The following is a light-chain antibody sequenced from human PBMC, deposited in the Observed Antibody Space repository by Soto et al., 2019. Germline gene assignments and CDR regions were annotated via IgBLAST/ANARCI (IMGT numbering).Light chain of an antibody. CDR3: HQYGSSLRT. CDR1: QSVGSS. J-gene: IGKJ1*01. V-gene: IGKV3D-20*01. Sequence: IVLTQSPATLSLSPGERATLSCRASQSVGSSLGWYQQKPGLAPRLLIYDASNRATGIPARFSGSGSGTDFTLTIIRLEPEDFAEYYCHQYGSSLRTFGQGTKVDI. CDR2: DAS.